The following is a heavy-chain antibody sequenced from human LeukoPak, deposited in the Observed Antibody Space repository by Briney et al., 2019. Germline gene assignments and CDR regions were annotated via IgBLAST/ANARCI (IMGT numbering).Heavy chain of an antibody. CDR3: ARVSPAVGAFDI. J-gene: IGHJ3*02. CDR2: FYYSGSS. D-gene: IGHD6-13*01. CDR1: GASIRSYY. V-gene: IGHV4-59*01. Sequence: SETLSLTCTVSGASIRSYYWSWIRQPPGKGLEWLRYFYYSGSSNYNPSLKSRVTISGDTSKNQFSLKVSSVTAADTAIYYCARVSPAVGAFDIWGRGTMVTVSS.